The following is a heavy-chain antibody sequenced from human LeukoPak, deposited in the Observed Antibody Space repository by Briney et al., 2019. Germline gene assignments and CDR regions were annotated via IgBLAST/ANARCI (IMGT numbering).Heavy chain of an antibody. D-gene: IGHD6-6*01. CDR3: ARESEGSSLAFDY. V-gene: IGHV3-30*14. CDR1: GFTVSSNY. Sequence: GGSLRLSCAVSGFTVSSNYMNWVRQAPGKGLEWVAVISYDGSNKYYADSVKGRFTISRDNSTDTLYLQMNSLRAEDTAVYYCARESEGSSLAFDYWGQGTLVTVSS. CDR2: ISYDGSNK. J-gene: IGHJ4*02.